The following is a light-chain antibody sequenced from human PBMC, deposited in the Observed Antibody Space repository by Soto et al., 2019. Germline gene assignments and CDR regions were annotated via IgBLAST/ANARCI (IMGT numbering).Light chain of an antibody. CDR3: AVWDDSLDGLI. Sequence: QSVLTQPPSASGTPGQRVTISCSGSGSNIGSNAVNWYQHLPATAPKLLIYSDNQRPSGVPDRFSGSKSGTSGSLAISGLXSEDEADYYCAVWDDSLDGLIFGTGTKVTVL. J-gene: IGLJ1*01. CDR2: SDN. CDR1: GSNIGSNA. V-gene: IGLV1-44*01.